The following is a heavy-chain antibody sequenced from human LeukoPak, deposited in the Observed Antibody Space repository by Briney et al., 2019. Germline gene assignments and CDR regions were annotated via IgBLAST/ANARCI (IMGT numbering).Heavy chain of an antibody. Sequence: KPGGSLRLSCAASGFTFSSYSMNWVRPAPGKGLEWVSSISSSSSYIYYADSVKGRFTISRDNAKNSLYLQMNSLRAEDTAVYYCARGYSYGYPLYYFDYWGQGTLVTVSS. CDR3: ARGYSYGYPLYYFDY. CDR2: ISSSSSYI. CDR1: GFTFSSYS. D-gene: IGHD5-18*01. V-gene: IGHV3-21*01. J-gene: IGHJ4*02.